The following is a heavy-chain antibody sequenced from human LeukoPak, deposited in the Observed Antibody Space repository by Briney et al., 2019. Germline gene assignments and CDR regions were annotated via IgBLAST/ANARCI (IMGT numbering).Heavy chain of an antibody. CDR3: ARRSVMVTISGADAFDI. CDR1: GYTFTSYC. Sequence: ASVKVSCKASGYTFTSYCMHWVRQAPGQGLEWMGIINPSGGSTSYAQKFQGRVTMTRDMSTSTVYMELSSLRSEDTAVYYCARRSVMVTISGADAFDIWGQGTMVTVSS. D-gene: IGHD5-24*01. CDR2: INPSGGST. J-gene: IGHJ3*02. V-gene: IGHV1-46*01.